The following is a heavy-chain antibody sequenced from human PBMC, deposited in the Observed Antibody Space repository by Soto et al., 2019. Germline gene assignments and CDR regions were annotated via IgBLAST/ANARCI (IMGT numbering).Heavy chain of an antibody. Sequence: ASVKVSCKASGYTFTSYDINWVRQATGQGLEWMGWMNPNSGNTGYAQKFQGRVTMTRNTSISTAYMELSSLRSEDTAVYYCARGSSSWVGPTFDYWGQGTLVTVSS. D-gene: IGHD6-13*01. CDR3: ARGSSSWVGPTFDY. V-gene: IGHV1-8*01. J-gene: IGHJ4*02. CDR2: MNPNSGNT. CDR1: GYTFTSYD.